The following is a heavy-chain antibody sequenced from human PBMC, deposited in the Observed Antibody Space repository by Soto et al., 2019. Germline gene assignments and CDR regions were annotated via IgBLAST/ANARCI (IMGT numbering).Heavy chain of an antibody. Sequence: PGGSLRLSCAPSGFSFSSYAMHWDRQAPGKGMEWVAVISYDVSDKYYADSVKGRFTISRDSSKNKMSLQMNSLRPEDTAVYYRPKDVRTLKCDLHEYSGQGTTVTVSS. J-gene: IGHJ4*01. CDR2: ISYDVSDK. D-gene: IGHD2-21*02. V-gene: IGHV3-30*18. CDR1: GFSFSSYA. CDR3: PKDVRTLKCDLHEY.